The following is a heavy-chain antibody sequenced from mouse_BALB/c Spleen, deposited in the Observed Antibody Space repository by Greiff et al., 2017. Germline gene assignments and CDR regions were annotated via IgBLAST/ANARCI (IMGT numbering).Heavy chain of an antibody. D-gene: IGHD1-2*01. V-gene: IGHV5-12-2*01. CDR2: ISNGGGST. J-gene: IGHJ2*01. Sequence: EVMLVESGGGLVQPGGSLKLYCAASGFTFSSYTMSWVRQTPEKRLEWVAYISNGGGSTYYPDTVKGRFTISRDNAKNTLYLQMSSLKSEDTAMYYCARRDYGFLFDYWGQGTTLTVSS. CDR1: GFTFSSYT. CDR3: ARRDYGFLFDY.